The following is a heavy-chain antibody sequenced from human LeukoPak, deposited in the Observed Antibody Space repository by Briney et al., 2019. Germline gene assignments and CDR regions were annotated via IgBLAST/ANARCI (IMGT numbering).Heavy chain of an antibody. J-gene: IGHJ4*02. CDR2: IRYDGSNK. D-gene: IGHD5-18*01. V-gene: IGHV3-30*02. CDR3: AKLQIQLWAPSPFDY. CDR1: GFTFSSYG. Sequence: PGRSLRLSCAASGFTFSSYGMHWVRQAPGKGLEWVAFIRYDGSNKYYAHSVKRRLTISRDNSKNTLYLQMNRLRAEDTAVYYCAKLQIQLWAPSPFDYWGQGTLVTVSS.